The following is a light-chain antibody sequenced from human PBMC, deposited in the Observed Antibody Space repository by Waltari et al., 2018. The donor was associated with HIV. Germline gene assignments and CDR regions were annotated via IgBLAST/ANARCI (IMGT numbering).Light chain of an antibody. CDR2: RNY. J-gene: IGLJ2*01. V-gene: IGLV1-47*01. CDR1: SSNIGSKY. CDR3: AAWDDSLSGRGV. Sequence: QSVLTQPPSASGTPGQRVTISCSGSSSNIGSKYVYWYQQLPGTAPKLLIYRNYQRPSGVPDRVSGSKSGTSASRAISGLRSEDEADYYCAAWDDSLSGRGVFGGGTKLTVL.